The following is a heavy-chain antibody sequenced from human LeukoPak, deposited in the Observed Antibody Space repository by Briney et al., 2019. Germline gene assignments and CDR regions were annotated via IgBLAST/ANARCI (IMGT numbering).Heavy chain of an antibody. D-gene: IGHD6-19*01. V-gene: IGHV3-23*01. Sequence: PGGSLRLSCAASGFTFRNYGMSWVCQAPGKGLEWVSSISASGGNTDYVESVKGRFTISRDNSKDTLFLQMNSLRVEDTAVYFCAKGRSSSGWDEFDYWGQGTLVTVSS. CDR2: ISASGGNT. J-gene: IGHJ4*02. CDR1: GFTFRNYG. CDR3: AKGRSSSGWDEFDY.